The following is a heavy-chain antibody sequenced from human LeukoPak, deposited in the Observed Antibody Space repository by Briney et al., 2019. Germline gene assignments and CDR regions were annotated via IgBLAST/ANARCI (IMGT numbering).Heavy chain of an antibody. CDR3: AKRTAIAGPYFDY. CDR1: GFTFSSYA. D-gene: IGHD2/OR15-2a*01. CDR2: ISGSGGST. J-gene: IGHJ4*02. V-gene: IGHV3-23*01. Sequence: GGSLRLPCAASGFTFSSYAMSWVRQSPGKGLEWVSAISGSGGSTYYADSVKGRFTISRDTSKNALYLQMNSLRAEDTAVYYCAKRTAIAGPYFDYWGQGTLVTVSS.